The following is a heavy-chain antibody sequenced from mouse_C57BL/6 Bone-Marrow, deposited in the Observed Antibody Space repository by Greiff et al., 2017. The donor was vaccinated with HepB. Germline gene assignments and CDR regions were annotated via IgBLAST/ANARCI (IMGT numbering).Heavy chain of an antibody. J-gene: IGHJ3*01. CDR1: GYTFTSYG. CDR3: ASTRVAFAY. CDR2: IYPRSGNT. Sequence: VKLVESGAELARPGASVKLSCKASGYTFTSYGISWVKQRTGQGLEWIGEIYPRSGNTYYNEKFKGKATLTADKSSSTAYMELRSLTSEDSAVYFCASTRVAFAYWGQGTLVTVSA. V-gene: IGHV1-81*01.